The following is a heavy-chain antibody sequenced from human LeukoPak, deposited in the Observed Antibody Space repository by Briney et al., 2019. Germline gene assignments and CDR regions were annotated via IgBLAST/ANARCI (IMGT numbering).Heavy chain of an antibody. CDR3: ARGGYYYDSSGYINH. Sequence: SETLSLTCAVYGGSFSGYYWSWIRQPPGKGLEWIGEINHSGSTNYNPSLKSRVTISVDTSKNQFSLKLSSVTAADTAVYYCARGGYYYDSSGYINHWGQGTLVTVSS. J-gene: IGHJ5*02. CDR2: INHSGST. CDR1: GGSFSGYY. D-gene: IGHD3-22*01. V-gene: IGHV4-34*01.